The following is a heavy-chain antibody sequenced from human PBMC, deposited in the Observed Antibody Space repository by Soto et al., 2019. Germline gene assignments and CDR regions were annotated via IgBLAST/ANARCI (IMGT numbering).Heavy chain of an antibody. D-gene: IGHD5-18*01. J-gene: IGHJ4*02. Sequence: QVQLIQSGPEVKKPGASVKVSCKASGYTFTNYGISWVRQAPGQGLEWMGWILPYNGNTNYAQKVQGRVTMTTDTATRNAFMELRSLSSDDTAVYYCARGDTNLDYWGQGTLVTVSS. CDR2: ILPYNGNT. CDR1: GYTFTNYG. CDR3: ARGDTNLDY. V-gene: IGHV1-18*01.